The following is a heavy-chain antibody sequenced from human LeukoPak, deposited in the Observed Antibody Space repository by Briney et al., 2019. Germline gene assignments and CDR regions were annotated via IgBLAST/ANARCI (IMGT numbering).Heavy chain of an antibody. CDR1: GYTFTSYA. CDR3: ASSLLYCSSTSCYSRLYYGMDV. CDR2: INAGNGNT. Sequence: GASVTVSCTASGYTFTSYAMHWVRQAPGQRLEWMGWINAGNGNTKYSQKFQGRVTITRDTSASTAYMELSSLRSEDTAVYYCASSLLYCSSTSCYSRLYYGMDVWGQGTTVTVSS. V-gene: IGHV1-3*01. D-gene: IGHD2-2*01. J-gene: IGHJ6*02.